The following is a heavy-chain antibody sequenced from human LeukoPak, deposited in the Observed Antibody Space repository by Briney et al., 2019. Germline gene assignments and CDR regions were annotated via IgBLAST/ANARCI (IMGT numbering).Heavy chain of an antibody. D-gene: IGHD1-26*01. CDR3: ARDLGSYYFDY. CDR1: GFTFSSYS. CDR2: ISSSSSYI. Sequence: GGSLRLSCAASGFTFSSYSMNWVRQAPGKGLEWVSSISSSSSYIYYADSVKGRFTISRGNAKNSLYLQMNSLRAEDTAVYYCARDLGSYYFDYWGQGTLVTVSS. J-gene: IGHJ4*02. V-gene: IGHV3-21*01.